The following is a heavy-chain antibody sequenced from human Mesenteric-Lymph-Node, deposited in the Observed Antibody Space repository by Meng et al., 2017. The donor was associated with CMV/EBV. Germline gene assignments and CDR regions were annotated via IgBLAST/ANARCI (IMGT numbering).Heavy chain of an antibody. V-gene: IGHV4-31*02. J-gene: IGHJ4*02. CDR2: IYFSGST. D-gene: IGHD6-25*01. CDR1: GDSSSSGGHY. CDR3: AREKQRVPDFYFDY. Sequence: AGDSSSSGGHYWSWIRQHPGKGLQWIGYIYFSGSTYYNPSLKSRVIISLDTSKTQFSLKVSSVTAADTAVYYCAREKQRVPDFYFDYWGQGALVTVSS.